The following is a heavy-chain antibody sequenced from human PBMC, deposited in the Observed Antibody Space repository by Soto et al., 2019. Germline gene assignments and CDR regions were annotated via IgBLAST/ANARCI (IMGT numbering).Heavy chain of an antibody. J-gene: IGHJ6*03. CDR3: ARVGFLGNYYYYMDV. CDR2: ISSSSSYI. CDR1: GFTFSSYS. Sequence: EVQLVESGGGLVKPGGSLRLSCAASGFTFSSYSMNWVRQAPGKGLEWVSSISSSSSYIYYADSVKGRFTISRDNAKNSLYLQMKSLRAEDTAVYYCARVGFLGNYYYYMDVWGQGTTVTVSS. D-gene: IGHD2-21*01. V-gene: IGHV3-21*01.